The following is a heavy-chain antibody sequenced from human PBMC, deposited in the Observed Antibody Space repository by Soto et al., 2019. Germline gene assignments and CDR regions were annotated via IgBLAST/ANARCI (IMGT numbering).Heavy chain of an antibody. CDR1: GYIFTDYY. Sequence: QVPLVQSGAEVKKPGASVRVSCEDSGYIFTDYYMHWVRQAPGQGLEYMGWINPNTGGTKYSQKFQGRVTMTRETLLLHCLTSDDTAVYYCSRSLSTIVARLDYWGQGTLVNFSS. CDR2: INPNTGGT. CDR3: SRSLSTIVARLDY. V-gene: IGHV1-2*02. D-gene: IGHD6-6*01. J-gene: IGHJ4*02.